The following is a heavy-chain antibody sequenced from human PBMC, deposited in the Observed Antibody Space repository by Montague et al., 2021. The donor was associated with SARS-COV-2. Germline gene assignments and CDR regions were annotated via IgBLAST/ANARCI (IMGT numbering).Heavy chain of an antibody. J-gene: IGHJ6*02. V-gene: IGHV4-34*01. D-gene: IGHD3-3*01. Sequence: SETLSLTCAVHGGSFSAYYWSWIRQPPGEGLEWIGDINQSGSTKYNPSLKSRASISLDTSKNQFSLKLGSVTAADTADYYWAWGDKGVIMLYYYYGLDVWGQGTTVTVS. CDR3: AWGDKGVIMLYYYYGLDV. CDR1: GGSFSAYY. CDR2: INQSGST.